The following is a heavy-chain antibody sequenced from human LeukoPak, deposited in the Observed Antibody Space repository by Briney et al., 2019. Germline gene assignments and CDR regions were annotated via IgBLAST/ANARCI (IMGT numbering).Heavy chain of an antibody. Sequence: PGGSLRLSCAASGFTFSSYSMNWVRQAPGKGLEWVSSISSSSSYIYYADSVKGRFTISRDNAKNSLYLQMNSLRAEDAAVYYCARDRVIDTAKIGKFYNYHMDVWGKGTTVTVSS. J-gene: IGHJ6*03. D-gene: IGHD5-18*01. CDR3: ARDRVIDTAKIGKFYNYHMDV. CDR1: GFTFSSYS. CDR2: ISSSSSYI. V-gene: IGHV3-21*01.